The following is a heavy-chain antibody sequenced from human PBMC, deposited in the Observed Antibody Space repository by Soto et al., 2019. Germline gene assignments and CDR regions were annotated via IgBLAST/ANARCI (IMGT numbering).Heavy chain of an antibody. CDR3: ARYMDYDILTGRGHYFDY. V-gene: IGHV4-31*03. CDR1: GGSISSGGYY. Sequence: PSETLSLTCTVSGGSISSGGYYWSWIRQHPGKGLEWIGYIYYSGSTYYNPSLKSRVTISVDTSKNQFSLKLSSVTAADTAVYYCARYMDYDILTGRGHYFDYWGQGTLVTVSS. CDR2: IYYSGST. J-gene: IGHJ4*02. D-gene: IGHD3-9*01.